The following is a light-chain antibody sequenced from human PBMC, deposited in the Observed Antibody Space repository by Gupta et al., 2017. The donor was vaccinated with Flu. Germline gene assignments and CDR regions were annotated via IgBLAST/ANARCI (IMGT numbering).Light chain of an antibody. J-gene: IGLJ1*01. CDR1: STDVGDYNY. Sequence: SALTQPASVSGSPGQSITISCTGTSTDVGDYNYVSWYQQHPGKAPRLVIYEVTKRPAGVANRFSGSKSGNTASLTISGLQAEDASDYYCRSYTSSSTLVLGTGTRVTVL. CDR3: RSYTSSSTLV. CDR2: EVT. V-gene: IGLV2-14*01.